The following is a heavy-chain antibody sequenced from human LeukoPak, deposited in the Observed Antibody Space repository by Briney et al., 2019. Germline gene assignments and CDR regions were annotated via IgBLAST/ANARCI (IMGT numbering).Heavy chain of an antibody. CDR3: AKDTSLGYYYDSSGPYTL. D-gene: IGHD3-22*01. V-gene: IGHV3-30*18. J-gene: IGHJ4*02. CDR2: ISYDGSNK. Sequence: PGGSLRLSCAASGFTFSSYGMHWVRQAPGKGLEWVAVISYDGSNKYYADSVKGRFTISRDNSKNTLYLQMNSLRAEDTAVYYCAKDTSLGYYYDSSGPYTLWGQGTLVTVSS. CDR1: GFTFSSYG.